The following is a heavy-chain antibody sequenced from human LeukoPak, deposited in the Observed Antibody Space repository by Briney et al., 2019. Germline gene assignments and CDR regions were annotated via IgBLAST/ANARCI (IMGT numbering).Heavy chain of an antibody. J-gene: IGHJ6*02. V-gene: IGHV3-7*01. CDR1: GFTLSNYW. CDR2: IKQDGSEK. Sequence: GGSLRLSCAASGFTLSNYWMSWVRQAPGKGLEWVANIKQDGSEKYYVDSVKGRFTISRDNAKNSVYLQMNSLRAEDTAVYYCARSNSYGYVRTMDVWGQGTTVTISS. D-gene: IGHD5-18*01. CDR3: ARSNSYGYVRTMDV.